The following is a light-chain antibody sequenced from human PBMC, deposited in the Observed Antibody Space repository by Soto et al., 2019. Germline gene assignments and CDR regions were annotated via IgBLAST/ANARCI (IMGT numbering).Light chain of an antibody. CDR2: GAS. Sequence: EIVLTQSPCTLSFSPLERSTLSCRASQSVSSSYLAWYQQKPGQAPRLLIYGASSRATGFPDRFSGSESGTDFTLTISRLEPEDFAVYYCQQYGSSPWTFGQGTKVDIK. V-gene: IGKV3-20*01. J-gene: IGKJ1*01. CDR3: QQYGSSPWT. CDR1: QSVSSSY.